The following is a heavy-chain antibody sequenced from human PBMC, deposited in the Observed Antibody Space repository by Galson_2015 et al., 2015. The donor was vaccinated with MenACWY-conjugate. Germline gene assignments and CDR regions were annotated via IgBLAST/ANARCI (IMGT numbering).Heavy chain of an antibody. Sequence: LRLSCAVSGFRSTDNCLGWDRQAPGQGPEGLAMVDGVGANIYADSVRGRFTDSRDIFKTTVILQMNSLRAEDTAVYRCSRGYDWCSYVRAWGQGAQFTVSA. V-gene: IGHV3-53*01. CDR3: SRGYDWCSYVRA. J-gene: IGHJ5*02. CDR1: GFRSTDNC. D-gene: IGHD3-10*02. CDR2: VDGVGAN.